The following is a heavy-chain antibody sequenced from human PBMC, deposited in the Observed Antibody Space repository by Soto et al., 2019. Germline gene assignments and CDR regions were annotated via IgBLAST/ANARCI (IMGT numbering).Heavy chain of an antibody. CDR3: ASLPRLNYYDNSGYRDY. D-gene: IGHD3-22*01. CDR1: GYSISSSNW. CDR2: IYYTGSM. V-gene: IGHV4-28*05. Sequence: QVQLQESGPGLVKPSDTLSLTCAVSGYSISSSNWWGWIRQSPGRGLEWIGYIYYTGSMYYNPSLKSRVTMSVDTSRNQFSLKLRFMTAVDTAVYYCASLPRLNYYDNSGYRDYWGQGTLVTVSS. J-gene: IGHJ4*02.